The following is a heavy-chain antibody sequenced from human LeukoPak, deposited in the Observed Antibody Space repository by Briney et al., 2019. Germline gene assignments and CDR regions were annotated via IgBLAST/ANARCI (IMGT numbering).Heavy chain of an antibody. CDR3: AKDRGLGYCSGGSCYGVH. Sequence: GGSLRLSCAASGFTVSSKYMGWVRQAPGKGLEWVSAISGSGGSTYYADSVKGRFTISRDNSKNTLYLQMNSLRAEDTAVYYCAKDRGLGYCSGGSCYGVHWGQGTLVTVSS. D-gene: IGHD2-15*01. CDR2: ISGSGGST. CDR1: GFTVSSKY. V-gene: IGHV3-23*01. J-gene: IGHJ4*02.